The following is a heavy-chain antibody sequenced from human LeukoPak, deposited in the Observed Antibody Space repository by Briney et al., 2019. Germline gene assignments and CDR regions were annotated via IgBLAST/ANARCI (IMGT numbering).Heavy chain of an antibody. CDR2: ISPNSGGT. J-gene: IGHJ4*02. CDR1: GYTFTGYY. D-gene: IGHD3-22*01. Sequence: ASVKVSCKASGYTFTGYYMHWVRQAPGQGLEWMGWISPNSGGTNYAQKFQGRVTMTRDTSISTAYMELSRLRSDDTAVYYCARDSYEYYYDSSGPDYWGQGTPVTVSS. V-gene: IGHV1-2*02. CDR3: ARDSYEYYYDSSGPDY.